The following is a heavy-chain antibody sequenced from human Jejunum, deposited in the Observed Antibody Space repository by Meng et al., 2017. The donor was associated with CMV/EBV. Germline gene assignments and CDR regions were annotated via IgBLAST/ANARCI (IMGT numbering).Heavy chain of an antibody. J-gene: IGHJ4*02. V-gene: IGHV4-39*07. Sequence: QVQEAGPGVEKPSATLSRTCTVSGGSISSSNCYGGWIRQPPGKGLEWIGSMFSSGNTYYNLSFKSRVTISLDTSKNQFSLKLSSVTAADTAVYYCVRDDILTGSPAIWGQGTLVTVFS. CDR2: MFSSGNT. CDR1: GGSISSSNCY. D-gene: IGHD3-9*01. CDR3: VRDDILTGSPAI.